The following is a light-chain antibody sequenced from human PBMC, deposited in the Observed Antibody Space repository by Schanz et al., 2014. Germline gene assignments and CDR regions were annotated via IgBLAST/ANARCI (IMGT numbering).Light chain of an antibody. CDR3: QAWDSSTAV. CDR2: QDN. CDR1: KLGHKY. V-gene: IGLV3-1*01. J-gene: IGLJ2*01. Sequence: SYELTQPPSVSVSPGQTASITCSGDKLGHKYACWYQQKPGQSPVLVIYQDNKRPSGIPERFSGSNSGNTATLTISGTQAMDEADYYCQAWDSSTAVFRGGTKLTVL.